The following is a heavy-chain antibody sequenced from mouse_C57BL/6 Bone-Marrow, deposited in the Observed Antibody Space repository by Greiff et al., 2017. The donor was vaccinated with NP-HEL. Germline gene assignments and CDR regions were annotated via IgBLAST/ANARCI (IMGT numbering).Heavy chain of an antibody. D-gene: IGHD1-1*01. CDR3: ARDYYGSSDGYFDV. CDR2: IHPNSGST. J-gene: IGHJ1*03. Sequence: VQLQQPGAELVKPGASVKLSCKASGYTFTSYWMHWVKQRPGQGLEWIGMIHPNSGSTNYNEKFKSKATLTVDKSSSTAYMQLSSLTSEDSAVYYCARDYYGSSDGYFDVWGTGTTVTVSS. V-gene: IGHV1-64*01. CDR1: GYTFTSYW.